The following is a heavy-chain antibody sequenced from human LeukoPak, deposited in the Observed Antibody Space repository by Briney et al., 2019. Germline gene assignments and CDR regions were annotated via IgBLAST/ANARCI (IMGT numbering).Heavy chain of an antibody. CDR1: GGSINSYY. CDR2: IYYSGST. Sequence: SETLSLTCTVSGGSINSYYWRWIRPPPGKGLVWIGYIYYSGSTNNNPSLKSRVTISVDTSKNHFSLKLSSVTAADTAVYYCARGDGDYGWFDPWGQGTLVTVSS. V-gene: IGHV4-59*01. J-gene: IGHJ5*02. D-gene: IGHD4-17*01. CDR3: ARGDGDYGWFDP.